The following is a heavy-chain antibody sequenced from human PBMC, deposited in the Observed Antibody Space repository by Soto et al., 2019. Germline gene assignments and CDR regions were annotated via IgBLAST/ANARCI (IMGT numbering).Heavy chain of an antibody. Sequence: SETLSLTCTVSGGSISSSSYYWGWIRQPPGKGLEWIGSIYYSGSTYYNPSLKSRVTISVDTSKNQFSLKLSSVTAADTAVYYCARTYSSSWYHYYYGMDVWGQGTTVTVSS. D-gene: IGHD6-13*01. V-gene: IGHV4-39*01. CDR1: GGSISSSSYY. CDR2: IYYSGST. J-gene: IGHJ6*02. CDR3: ARTYSSSWYHYYYGMDV.